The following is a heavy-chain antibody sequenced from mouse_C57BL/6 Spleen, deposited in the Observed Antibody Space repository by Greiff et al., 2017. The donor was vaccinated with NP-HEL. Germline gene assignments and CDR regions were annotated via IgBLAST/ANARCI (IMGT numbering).Heavy chain of an antibody. CDR3: TRHDYGSRDYFDY. V-gene: IGHV1-15*01. CDR1: GYTFTDYE. J-gene: IGHJ2*01. CDR2: IDPETGGT. D-gene: IGHD1-1*01. Sequence: VQLQQSGAELVRPGASVTLSCKASGYTFTDYEMHWVKQTPVHGLEWIGAIDPETGGTAYNQKFKGKAILTADKSSSTAYMELRSLTSEDSAVYYCTRHDYGSRDYFDYWGQGTTLTVSS.